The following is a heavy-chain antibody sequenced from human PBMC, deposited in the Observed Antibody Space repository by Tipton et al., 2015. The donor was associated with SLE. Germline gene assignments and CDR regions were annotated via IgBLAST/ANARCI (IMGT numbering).Heavy chain of an antibody. Sequence: TLSLTCTVSGGSISSYYWSWIRQPPGKGLEWIGYIFYSGSTNYNPSLKSRVTISVDTSKNQFSLKLSSVTAADTAVYYCARVAYSSSWYLYFDLWGRGSLFTVSS. J-gene: IGHJ2*01. CDR1: GGSISSYY. V-gene: IGHV4-59*08. CDR2: IFYSGST. D-gene: IGHD6-13*01. CDR3: ARVAYSSSWYLYFDL.